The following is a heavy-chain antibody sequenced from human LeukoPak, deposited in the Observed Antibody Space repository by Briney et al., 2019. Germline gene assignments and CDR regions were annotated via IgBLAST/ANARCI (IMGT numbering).Heavy chain of an antibody. CDR2: IYTDGST. CDR1: GASISSDY. D-gene: IGHD2-2*01. J-gene: IGHJ5*02. CDR3: ARAIGEAHWYARTPRYWFDP. V-gene: IGHV4-4*09. Sequence: SETLSLTCTVSGASISSDYWTWIRQPPGKGLEWIGSIYTDGSTSYHPSLKSRVAISVDTSKNQFSLKLTYVTAADTAFYYCARAIGEAHWYARTPRYWFDPWGQGTLVTVSS.